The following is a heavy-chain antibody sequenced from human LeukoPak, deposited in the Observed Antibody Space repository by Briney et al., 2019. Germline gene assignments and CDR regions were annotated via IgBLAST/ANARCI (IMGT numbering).Heavy chain of an antibody. J-gene: IGHJ4*02. Sequence: PSETLSLTCAVYGGSFSGYYWSWIHQPPGKGLEWIGEINHSGSTNYNPSLKSQVTISVDTSKNQFSLKLSSVTAADTAVYYCARGGYCSSTSYLPDPYFDYWGQGTLVTVSS. CDR2: INHSGST. CDR3: ARGGYCSSTSYLPDPYFDY. CDR1: GGSFSGYY. V-gene: IGHV4-34*01. D-gene: IGHD2-2*01.